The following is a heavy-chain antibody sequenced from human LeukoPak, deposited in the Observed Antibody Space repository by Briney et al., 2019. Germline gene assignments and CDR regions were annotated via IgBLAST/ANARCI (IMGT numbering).Heavy chain of an antibody. CDR1: GGTFSSYA. Sequence: SVTVSCTASGGTFSSYAISWVRQAPGQGLEWMGGIIPIFGTANYAQKFQGRVTITADESTSTAYMELSSLRSEDTAVYYCATNSKYSGSYSFDYWGQGTLVTVSS. CDR3: ATNSKYSGSYSFDY. J-gene: IGHJ4*02. CDR2: IIPIFGTA. V-gene: IGHV1-69*13. D-gene: IGHD1-26*01.